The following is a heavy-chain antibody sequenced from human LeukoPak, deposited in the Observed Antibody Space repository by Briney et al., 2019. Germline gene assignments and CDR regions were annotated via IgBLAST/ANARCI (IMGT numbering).Heavy chain of an antibody. J-gene: IGHJ4*02. CDR2: IYTSGST. V-gene: IGHV4-61*02. CDR1: GGSISSGSYY. Sequence: PSETLSLTCTVSGGSISSGSYYWSWIRQPAGKGLEWIGRIYTSGSTNYNPSLKSRVTISVDTSKNQFSLKLSSVTAADTAVYYCARGPEQDQFDYWGQGTLVTVSS. D-gene: IGHD2-15*01. CDR3: ARGPEQDQFDY.